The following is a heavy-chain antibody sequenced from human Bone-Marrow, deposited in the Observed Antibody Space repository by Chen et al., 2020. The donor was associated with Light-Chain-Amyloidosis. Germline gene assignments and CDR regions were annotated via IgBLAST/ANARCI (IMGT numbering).Heavy chain of an antibody. CDR2: IRRKSDGGTT. CDR1: GFTFGDYA. V-gene: IGHV3-49*03. CDR3: TSGAAADTYYYGLDV. J-gene: IGHJ6*02. D-gene: IGHD6-13*01. Sequence: EVQLVEFGGDFVQPGRSLRLSCTGSGFTFGDYAVSWLRQAPGKGLEWVGFIRRKSDGGTTEYAASVKGRFTISRDDSISTAYLQMNSLRTDDTAVYSCTSGAAADTYYYGLDVWGQGTTVTVSS.